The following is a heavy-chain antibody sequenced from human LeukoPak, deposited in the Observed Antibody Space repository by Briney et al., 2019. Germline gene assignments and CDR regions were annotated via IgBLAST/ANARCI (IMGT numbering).Heavy chain of an antibody. CDR1: GFTFNSYA. D-gene: IGHD6-13*01. J-gene: IGHJ4*02. Sequence: GGSLRLSCAASGFTFNSYAMTWVRQAPGKGLEWVADITPDGNGKYYVDSVKGRFTISRDNAKNSLYLLMNGLRAEDTAVYYCLSAGFTGDDSWGQGTLVTVSS. CDR3: LSAGFTGDDS. V-gene: IGHV3-7*05. CDR2: ITPDGNGK.